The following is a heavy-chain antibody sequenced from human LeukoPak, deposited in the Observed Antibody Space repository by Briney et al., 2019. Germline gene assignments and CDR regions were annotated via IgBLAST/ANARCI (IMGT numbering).Heavy chain of an antibody. D-gene: IGHD2-15*01. CDR2: INHSGST. CDR1: GGSFSSYY. Sequence: SETLSLTCAVYGGSFSSYYWNWIRQPPGKGLEWIGEINHSGSTNYNPSLKSRVTISVDMSRNQFSLNLSSVTAADTAVYYCARVGGSRANWFDPWGQGTLVTVSS. V-gene: IGHV4-34*01. CDR3: ARVGGSRANWFDP. J-gene: IGHJ5*02.